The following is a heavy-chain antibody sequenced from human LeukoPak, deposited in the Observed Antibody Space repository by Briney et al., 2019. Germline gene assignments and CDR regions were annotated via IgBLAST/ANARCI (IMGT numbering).Heavy chain of an antibody. CDR1: RYTFSSYD. D-gene: IGHD7-27*01. J-gene: IGHJ4*02. CDR2: MSPNSGDT. CDR3: ARGPPNWGYDY. Sequence: ASVKVSCKASRYTFSSYDINWVRQATGQGLEWMGWMSPNSGDTGYAQKFQDRVTMTRNTSISTAYMELSSLRSDDTAVYYCARGPPNWGYDYWGPGTLVTVSS. V-gene: IGHV1-8*01.